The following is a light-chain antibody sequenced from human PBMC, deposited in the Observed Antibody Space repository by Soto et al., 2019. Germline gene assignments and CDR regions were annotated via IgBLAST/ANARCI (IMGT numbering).Light chain of an antibody. CDR1: SSDVGGYNY. V-gene: IGLV2-14*01. CDR2: DVS. CDR3: SSYTSSSTLCV. Sequence: QSALTQPASVSGSPGQSITISCTGTSSDVGGYNYVSWYQQHPGKAPKLMIYDVSNRPSGVSNRFSGSKSVNTASLPISGLQAEDEADYYCSSYTSSSTLCVFGTGTKVTVL. J-gene: IGLJ1*01.